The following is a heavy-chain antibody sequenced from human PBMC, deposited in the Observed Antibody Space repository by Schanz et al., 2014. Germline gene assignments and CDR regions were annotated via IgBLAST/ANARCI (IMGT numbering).Heavy chain of an antibody. Sequence: QVQLVQSGAEVKKPGSSVKVSCKASGYTFVSYSMHWVRQAPGQGLEWMGWISPYTGNTHYFDKMEGRVTMTTDTSTGTAYMELRSLRSDDTALYYCTRGGYSYALSAFDIWGQGTMVTVSS. V-gene: IGHV1-18*04. CDR3: TRGGYSYALSAFDI. D-gene: IGHD5-18*01. J-gene: IGHJ3*02. CDR1: GYTFVSYS. CDR2: ISPYTGNT.